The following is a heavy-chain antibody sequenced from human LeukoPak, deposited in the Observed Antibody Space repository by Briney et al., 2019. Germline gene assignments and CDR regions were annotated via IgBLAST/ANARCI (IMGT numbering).Heavy chain of an antibody. V-gene: IGHV1-69*01. D-gene: IGHD3-22*01. CDR3: ARVPMSSGYYYPNYYYYGMDV. CDR1: GGTFSSYA. J-gene: IGHJ6*02. Sequence: GASVKVSCKASGGTFSSYAISWVRQAPGRGLEWMGGIIPIFGTANYAQKFQGRVTITADESTSTAYMELSSLRSEDTAVYYCARVPMSSGYYYPNYYYYGMDVWGQGTTVTVSS. CDR2: IIPIFGTA.